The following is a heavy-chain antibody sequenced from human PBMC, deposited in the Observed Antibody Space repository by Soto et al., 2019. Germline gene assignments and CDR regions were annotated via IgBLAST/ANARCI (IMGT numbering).Heavy chain of an antibody. CDR3: ARVPPMVAATAKGSGGGQEEDY. CDR1: GGSISSYY. D-gene: IGHD2-15*01. CDR2: IYYSGST. Sequence: SETLSLTCTVSGGSISSYYWSWIRQPPGKGLEWIGYIYYSGSTNYNPSLKSRVTISVDTSKNQFSLKLSSVTAADTAVYYCARVPPMVAATAKGSGGGQEEDYWGQGTLVTVSS. J-gene: IGHJ4*02. V-gene: IGHV4-59*01.